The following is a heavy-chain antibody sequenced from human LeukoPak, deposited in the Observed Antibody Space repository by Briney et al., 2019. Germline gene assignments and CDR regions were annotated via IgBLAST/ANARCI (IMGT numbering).Heavy chain of an antibody. Sequence: PGRSLRLSCAASGFTFSSYAMHWVRQAPGKGLEWVAVISYDGSNKYYADSVKGRFTISRDNSKNTLYLQMNSLRAEDTAVYYCARAMSSSWRGYWFDPWGQGTLVTVSS. CDR1: GFTFSSYA. J-gene: IGHJ5*02. CDR2: ISYDGSNK. D-gene: IGHD6-13*01. CDR3: ARAMSSSWRGYWFDP. V-gene: IGHV3-30-3*01.